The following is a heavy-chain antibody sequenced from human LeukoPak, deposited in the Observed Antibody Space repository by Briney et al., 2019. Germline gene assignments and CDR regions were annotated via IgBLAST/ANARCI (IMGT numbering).Heavy chain of an antibody. CDR2: ISTSGDST. CDR1: GFTFSSQN. J-gene: IGHJ4*02. V-gene: IGHV3-21*01. Sequence: GGSLRLSCAASGFTFSSQNINWARQAPGKWLECVAYISTSGDSTKYAASVEGRFTISRDNVENSLYLIMNRLRVDDTAVYYCVKNGWLDYWGQGIVVTVSS. CDR3: VKNGWLDY. D-gene: IGHD6-19*01.